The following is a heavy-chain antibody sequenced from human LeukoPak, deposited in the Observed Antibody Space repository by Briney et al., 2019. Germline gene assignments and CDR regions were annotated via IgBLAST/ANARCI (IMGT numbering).Heavy chain of an antibody. CDR3: ARKDWNDANDGYYYYGMDV. D-gene: IGHD1-1*01. CDR2: IYYSGST. CDR1: GGSISSYY. V-gene: IGHV4-59*01. Sequence: SETLSLTCTVSGGSISSYYWSWIRQPPGKGLEWIGYIYYSGSTNYNPSLKSRVTISVDTSKNQFSLKLSSVTAADTAVYYCARKDWNDANDGYYYYGMDVWGQGTTVTVSS. J-gene: IGHJ6*02.